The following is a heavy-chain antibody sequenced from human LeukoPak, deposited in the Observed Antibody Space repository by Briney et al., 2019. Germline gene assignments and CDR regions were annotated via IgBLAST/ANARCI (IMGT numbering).Heavy chain of an antibody. J-gene: IGHJ3*02. CDR3: ASPREVKRRHDAFDI. CDR2: TIPIFGTA. V-gene: IGHV1-69*13. D-gene: IGHD1-1*01. Sequence: SVKVSCKASGGTFSSNVISWVRQAPGQGLEWMGGTIPIFGTANSAQKFQGRVTITADESTSTSYMELTSLRSEDTAVYYCASPREVKRRHDAFDIWGQGTMVTVSS. CDR1: GGTFSSNV.